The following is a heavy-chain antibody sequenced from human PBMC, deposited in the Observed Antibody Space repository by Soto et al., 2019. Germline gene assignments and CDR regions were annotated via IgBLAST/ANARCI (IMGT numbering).Heavy chain of an antibody. CDR3: AKDSHSILVYYGSVPWYFDY. D-gene: IGHD3-10*01. Sequence: GGSLRLSCAASGFTFSSYAMSWVRQAPGKGLEWVSAISGSGGSTYYADSVKGRFTISRDNSKNTLYLQMNGLRAEDTAVYYCAKDSHSILVYYGSVPWYFDYWGQGTLVTVSS. V-gene: IGHV3-23*01. CDR1: GFTFSSYA. CDR2: ISGSGGST. J-gene: IGHJ4*02.